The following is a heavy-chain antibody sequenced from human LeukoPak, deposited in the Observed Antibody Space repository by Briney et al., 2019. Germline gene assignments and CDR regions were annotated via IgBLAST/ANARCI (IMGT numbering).Heavy chain of an antibody. Sequence: GASVKVSCKASGYTFTSYDINWVRQATGQGLEWMGWMNPNSGNTGYAQKFQGRVTMTRNTSISTVYMELSSLRSEDTAVYYCARDCTSCYVGENWFDPWGQGTLVTVSS. CDR3: ARDCTSCYVGENWFDP. D-gene: IGHD2-2*01. V-gene: IGHV1-8*01. J-gene: IGHJ5*02. CDR2: MNPNSGNT. CDR1: GYTFTSYD.